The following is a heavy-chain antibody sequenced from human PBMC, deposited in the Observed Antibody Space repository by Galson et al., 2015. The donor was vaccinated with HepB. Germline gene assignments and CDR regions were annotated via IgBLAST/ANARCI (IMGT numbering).Heavy chain of an antibody. CDR1: GDSVSRNNAA. V-gene: IGHV6-1*01. CDR2: TYYRSKWYN. Sequence: CAISGDSVSRNNAAWNWIRQSPSRGLAWLGRTYYRSKWYNDYAVSVKSRMTINPDTSKNQFSLQLNSVTPEDTAVYYCAGWVGANREFHYWGQGTLVTVSS. CDR3: AGWVGANREFHY. J-gene: IGHJ4*02. D-gene: IGHD4/OR15-4a*01.